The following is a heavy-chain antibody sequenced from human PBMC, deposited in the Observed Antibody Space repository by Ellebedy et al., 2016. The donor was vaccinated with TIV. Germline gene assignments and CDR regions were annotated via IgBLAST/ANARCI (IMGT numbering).Heavy chain of an antibody. J-gene: IGHJ4*02. V-gene: IGHV3-30*04. Sequence: GESLKISCAASGFTFSSYAMHWVRQAPGKGLEWVAVISYDGSNKYYADSVKGRFTISRDNSKNTLYLQMNSLRAEDTAVYYCARVRIAYCGGDCYKTPYYFDYWGQGTLVTVSS. CDR1: GFTFSSYA. CDR2: ISYDGSNK. D-gene: IGHD2-21*02. CDR3: ARVRIAYCGGDCYKTPYYFDY.